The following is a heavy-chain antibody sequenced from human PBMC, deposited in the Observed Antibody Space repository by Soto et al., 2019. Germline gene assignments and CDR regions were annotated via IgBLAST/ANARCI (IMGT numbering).Heavy chain of an antibody. V-gene: IGHV1-2*02. D-gene: IGHD2-15*01. CDR3: ASGVVVYGGGGAFDI. J-gene: IGHJ3*02. CDR1: GYTFTGYY. Sequence: ASVKVSCKASGYTFTGYYMHWVRQAPGQGLEWMGWINPNSGGTNYAQKFQGRVTMTRDTSISTAYMELSRLRSDDTAVYYCASGVVVYGGGGAFDIWGQGTMVTVSS. CDR2: INPNSGGT.